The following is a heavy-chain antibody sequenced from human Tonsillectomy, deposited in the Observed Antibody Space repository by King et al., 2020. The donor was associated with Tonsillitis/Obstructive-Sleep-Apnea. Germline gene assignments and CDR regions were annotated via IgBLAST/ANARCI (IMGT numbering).Heavy chain of an antibody. D-gene: IGHD6-19*01. Sequence: QLVQSGGGVVQPGRSLRLSCAASGFTFSSYAMHWVRQAPGKGLEWVAVISYDGSNKYYADSVKGRFTISRDNSKNTLDLQMNSLKAEDTAVYYCARGLSSGWYDYFDYWGQGTLVTVSS. CDR3: ARGLSSGWYDYFDY. J-gene: IGHJ4*02. V-gene: IGHV3-30*04. CDR2: ISYDGSNK. CDR1: GFTFSSYA.